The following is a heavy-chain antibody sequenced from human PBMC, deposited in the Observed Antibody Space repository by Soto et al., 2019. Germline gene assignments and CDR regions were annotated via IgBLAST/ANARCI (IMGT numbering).Heavy chain of an antibody. CDR2: ISGSGGST. CDR3: AKCPVTARPSLYWYFDL. CDR1: GFTFSSYA. J-gene: IGHJ2*01. Sequence: EVQLLESGGGLVQPGGSLRLSCAASGFTFSSYAMSWVRQAPGKGLEWVSAISGSGGSTYYADSVKGRFTISRDNSKNTLYLQMNSLRAEDTAVYYCAKCPVTARPSLYWYFDLWGRGTLVTVSS. V-gene: IGHV3-23*01. D-gene: IGHD2-21*02.